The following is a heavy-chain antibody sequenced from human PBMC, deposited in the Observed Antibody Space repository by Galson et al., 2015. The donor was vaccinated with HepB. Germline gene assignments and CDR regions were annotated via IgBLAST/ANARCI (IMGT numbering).Heavy chain of an antibody. CDR3: AKDSGFNYGDYQSRGDAFDI. D-gene: IGHD4-17*01. CDR2: ISWNSGSI. Sequence: SLRLSCAASGFTFDDYAMHWVRQAPGKGLEWISGISWNSGSIGYADSVKGRFTISRDNAKNSLYLQMNSLRAEDTALYYCAKDSGFNYGDYQSRGDAFDIWGQGTMVTVSS. J-gene: IGHJ3*02. CDR1: GFTFDDYA. V-gene: IGHV3-9*01.